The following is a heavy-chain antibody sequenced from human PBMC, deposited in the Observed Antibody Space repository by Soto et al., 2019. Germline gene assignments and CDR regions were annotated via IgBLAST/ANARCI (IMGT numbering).Heavy chain of an antibody. V-gene: IGHV1-46*01. J-gene: IGHJ4*02. D-gene: IGHD3-9*01. CDR3: ARTQRALTGYYNEGPFDY. CDR2: INPNGGST. CDR1: GYIFINYY. Sequence: ASVKVSCKASGYIFINYYIHCVRQAPGQGLEWIGIINPNGGSTNYAQKFRGRVTMARDTPTSTVYMDPVDTATYYCARTQRALTGYYNEGPFDYWGQGTLVTVSS.